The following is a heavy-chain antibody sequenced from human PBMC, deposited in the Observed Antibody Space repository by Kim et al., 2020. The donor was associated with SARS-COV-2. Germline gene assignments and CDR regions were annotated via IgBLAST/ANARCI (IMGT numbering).Heavy chain of an antibody. J-gene: IGHJ5*02. CDR3: AGSTIFPPNWFDP. D-gene: IGHD3-9*01. V-gene: IGHV1-69*13. CDR1: GGTFSSYA. CDR2: IIPIFGTA. Sequence: SVKVSCKASGGTFSSYAISWVRQAPGQGLEWMGGIIPIFGTANYAQKFQGRVTITADESTSTAYMELSSLRSEDTAVYYCAGSTIFPPNWFDPWGQGTLVTVSS.